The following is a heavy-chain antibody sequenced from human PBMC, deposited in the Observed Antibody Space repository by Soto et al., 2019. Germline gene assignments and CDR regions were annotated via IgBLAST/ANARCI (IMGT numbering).Heavy chain of an antibody. Sequence: VASVKVSCKASGYTFTSYGISWVRRAPGQGLEWMGWISAYNGNTNYAQKLQGRVAMTTDTSTSTAYMELRSLRSDDTAVYYCARCRPRGSYVYYGMDVWGQGTTVTVSS. CDR2: ISAYNGNT. CDR3: ARCRPRGSYVYYGMDV. CDR1: GYTFTSYG. J-gene: IGHJ6*02. D-gene: IGHD3-10*01. V-gene: IGHV1-18*01.